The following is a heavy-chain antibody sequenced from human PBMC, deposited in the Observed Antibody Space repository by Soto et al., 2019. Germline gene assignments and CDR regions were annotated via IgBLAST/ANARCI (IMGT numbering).Heavy chain of an antibody. CDR3: TRHQANFEDDI. J-gene: IGHJ3*02. CDR1: GFTFSGSA. Sequence: AGGSLRLSCAASGFTFSGSAMHWVRQASGKGLEWVGRIRSKANSYATAYAASVKGRFTISRDDSKNTAYLQMNSLKTEDTAVYYCTRHQANFEDDIWGQGTMVTVSS. D-gene: IGHD1-1*01. CDR2: IRSKANSYAT. V-gene: IGHV3-73*01.